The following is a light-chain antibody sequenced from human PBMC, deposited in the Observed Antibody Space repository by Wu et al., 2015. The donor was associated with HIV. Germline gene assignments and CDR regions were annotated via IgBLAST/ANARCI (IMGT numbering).Light chain of an antibody. CDR3: HQYGHSPRT. J-gene: IGKJ1*01. V-gene: IGKV3-20*01. CDR1: QSISSSY. CDR2: AVA. Sequence: EIVLTQSPGTLSLSPGERATLSCRASQSISSSYLAWYQQKPGQAPRLLMYAVATRATGIPDRFSGSGSGTDFSLTISRLEPDDYAVYYCHQYGHSPRTFGQGPRW.